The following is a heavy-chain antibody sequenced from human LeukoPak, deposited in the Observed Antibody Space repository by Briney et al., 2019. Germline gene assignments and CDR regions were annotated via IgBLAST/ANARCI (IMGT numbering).Heavy chain of an antibody. V-gene: IGHV3-33*08. D-gene: IGHD2-2*01. Sequence: GGSLRLSCAASGFKFDDYGMSWVRQAPGKGLEWVAVIWYDGSYKYYADSVKGRFTISRDNSKNTLYLQMNSLRAEDTAVYYCARDKSTSCYYFDYWGQGTLITVSS. CDR1: GFKFDDYG. CDR2: IWYDGSYK. J-gene: IGHJ4*02. CDR3: ARDKSTSCYYFDY.